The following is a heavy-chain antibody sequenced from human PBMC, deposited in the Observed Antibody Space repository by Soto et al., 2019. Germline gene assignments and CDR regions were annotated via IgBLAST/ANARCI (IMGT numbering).Heavy chain of an antibody. CDR2: INPNGGST. D-gene: IGHD4-17*01. CDR1: GYTFISFY. Sequence: VASVKVSCKASGYTFISFYVHWVRQAPGQGLEWMGIINPNGGSTAYAQKFQGRVTMTRDTSTSTVYMELSSLRSEDTAVYYCARLATVTPPYYFDYWGQGTLVPVSS. J-gene: IGHJ4*02. V-gene: IGHV1-46*01. CDR3: ARLATVTPPYYFDY.